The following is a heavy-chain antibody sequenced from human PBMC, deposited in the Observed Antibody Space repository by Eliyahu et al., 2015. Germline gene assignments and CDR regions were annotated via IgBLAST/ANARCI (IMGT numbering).Heavy chain of an antibody. CDR2: LYSGGKT. J-gene: IGHJ4*02. Sequence: EVQVVESGGGLIQPGGSLRLSCXASGFTVSSTYMSWVRQAPGKGLEWVSVLYSGGKTYYADSVRGRFTISRDNSMNTLYLQMNGLRADDTALYYCARDPDLRHYFDYWGQGALVAVSS. D-gene: IGHD1-14*01. CDR1: GFTVSSTY. V-gene: IGHV3-53*01. CDR3: ARDPDLRHYFDY.